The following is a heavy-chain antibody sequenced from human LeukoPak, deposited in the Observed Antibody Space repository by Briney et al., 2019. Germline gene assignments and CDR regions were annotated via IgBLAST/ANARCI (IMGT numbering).Heavy chain of an antibody. CDR1: GFSFSSFA. CDR3: AKGPAKYSGYDYFEY. D-gene: IGHD5-12*01. V-gene: IGHV3-23*01. CDR2: ISGLGDST. Sequence: PGGSLRLSCAASGFSFSSFAMSWVRQAPGKGLEWGSVISGLGDSTNYAESVKGRFTISRDNSKNTVYLLMNSLRGEDTAIYYCAKGPAKYSGYDYFEYWGQGTLVTVSS. J-gene: IGHJ4*02.